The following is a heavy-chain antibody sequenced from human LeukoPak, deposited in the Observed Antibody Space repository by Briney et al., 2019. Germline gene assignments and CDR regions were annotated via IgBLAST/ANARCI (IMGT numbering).Heavy chain of an antibody. CDR3: AKYPGGFTGIVNYYHMDV. J-gene: IGHJ6*03. CDR1: GFTFSNYG. D-gene: IGHD1-26*01. CDR2: ISYDGSNK. V-gene: IGHV3-30*18. Sequence: GRSLRLSCAASGFTFSNYGMHWVRQAPGKGLEWVAVISYDGSNKYYTDSVKGRFTISRDNSKNTLFLQMNSLRAEDTALYYCAKYPGGFTGIVNYYHMDVWGKGTTVTVSS.